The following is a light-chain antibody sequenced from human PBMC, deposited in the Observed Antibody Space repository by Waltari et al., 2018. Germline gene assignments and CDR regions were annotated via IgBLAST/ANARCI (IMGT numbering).Light chain of an antibody. CDR1: SSDVGGYNY. J-gene: IGLJ2*01. Sequence: SALTQPASVSGSLGQSITFSCTGTSSDVGGYNYVAWYQQHPGKAPKLMIHDVSNRPSGVSIRFSGSKSGNTASLTISGLQADDEADYYCISYSSATPGNVVIGEGTKLTVL. V-gene: IGLV2-14*01. CDR3: ISYSSATPGNVV. CDR2: DVS.